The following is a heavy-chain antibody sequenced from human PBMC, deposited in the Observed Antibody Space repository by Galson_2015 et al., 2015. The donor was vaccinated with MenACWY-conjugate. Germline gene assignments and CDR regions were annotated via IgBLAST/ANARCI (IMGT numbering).Heavy chain of an antibody. CDR2: IRSKAYGGTT. D-gene: IGHD2-21*02. Sequence: SLRLSCAASGFTFGAYAMSWFRQAPGKGLEWVGFIRSKAYGGTTEYAASVKGRFTISRDDSKSIAYLQMNSLKTEDTAVYYCTRVNLAYCGGDCYLNDYWGQGTLVTVSS. J-gene: IGHJ4*02. CDR3: TRVNLAYCGGDCYLNDY. V-gene: IGHV3-49*03. CDR1: GFTFGAYA.